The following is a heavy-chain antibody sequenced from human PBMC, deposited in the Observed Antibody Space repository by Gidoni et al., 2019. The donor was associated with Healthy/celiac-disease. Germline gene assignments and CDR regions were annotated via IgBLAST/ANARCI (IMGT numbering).Heavy chain of an antibody. CDR1: GFTFSSYA. CDR3: AKLDIVVVTATLGYYFDY. V-gene: IGHV3-23*01. CDR2: ISGSGGST. J-gene: IGHJ4*02. Sequence: EVQLLESGGGLVQPGGSLRLSCAASGFTFSSYAMSWVRQAPGKGLEWASAISGSGGSTYYADSVKGRFTISRDNSKNTLYLQMNSLRAEDTAVYYCAKLDIVVVTATLGYYFDYWGQGTLVTVS. D-gene: IGHD2-21*02.